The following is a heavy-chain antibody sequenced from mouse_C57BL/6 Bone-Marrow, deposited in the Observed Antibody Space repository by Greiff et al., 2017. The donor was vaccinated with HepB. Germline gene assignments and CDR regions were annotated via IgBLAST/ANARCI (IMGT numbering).Heavy chain of an antibody. V-gene: IGHV1-26*01. J-gene: IGHJ2*01. CDR2: INPNNGGT. CDR3: ARMRDYSSPDY. CDR1: GYTFTDYY. D-gene: IGHD1-1*01. Sequence: EVQLQQSGPELVKPGASVKISCKASGYTFTDYYMNWVKQSHGKSLEWIGDINPNNGGTSYNQKFKGKATLTVDKSSSTAYMELRSLTSEDSAVYYCARMRDYSSPDYWGQGTTLTVSS.